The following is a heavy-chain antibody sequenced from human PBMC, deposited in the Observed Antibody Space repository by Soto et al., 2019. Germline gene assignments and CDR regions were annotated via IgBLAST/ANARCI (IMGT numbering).Heavy chain of an antibody. CDR1: GFSLDTSGMS. CDR2: IYWDDDK. CDR3: ARRRGYDFDY. D-gene: IGHD2-15*01. V-gene: IGHV2-5*02. Sequence: QITLKESGPTLVKPTQTLALTCTFSGFSLDTSGMSVGWIRQPPGKALEWLALIYWDDDKRYSPSLKSRLISTKDTSKTQVVLTMTNMDPVDTATYYCARRRGYDFDYWGQGTLVTVSS. J-gene: IGHJ4*02.